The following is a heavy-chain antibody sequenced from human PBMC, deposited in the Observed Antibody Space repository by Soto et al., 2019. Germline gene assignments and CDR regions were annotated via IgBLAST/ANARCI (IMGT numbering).Heavy chain of an antibody. V-gene: IGHV3-23*01. Sequence: PGGSLRLSCAASGFTFSSYAMSWVRQAPGKGLEWVSTIGSGGGTHYADSVKGRFTISRDISKNTLYLQMNSLRAEDTAVYYCAKRDGQRYFDYWGQGTLVTVSS. CDR2: IGSGGGT. CDR1: GFTFSSYA. CDR3: AKRDGQRYFDY. J-gene: IGHJ4*02.